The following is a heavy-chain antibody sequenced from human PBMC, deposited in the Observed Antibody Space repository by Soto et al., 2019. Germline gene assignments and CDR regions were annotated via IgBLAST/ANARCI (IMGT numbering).Heavy chain of an antibody. CDR2: IYHSEST. CDR3: ARYDFGTFDN. D-gene: IGHD4-17*01. CDR1: CDSVSSSFW. Sequence: PSETLSLTCTVSCDSVSSSFWWTWVRQAPGKGLEWIGEIYHSESTNYNPSLKSRVTISLDKSKNQFSLRLTSVTAADTAVYYCARYDFGTFDNWGQGTRVTVSS. V-gene: IGHV4-4*02. J-gene: IGHJ4*02.